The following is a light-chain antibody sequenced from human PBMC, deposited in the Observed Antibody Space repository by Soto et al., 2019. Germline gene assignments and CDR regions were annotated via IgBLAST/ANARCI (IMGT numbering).Light chain of an antibody. CDR3: QQRTSWPT. V-gene: IGKV3D-20*02. CDR1: QTITNNF. CDR2: GAS. Sequence: EIVLTQSPDTLSLSPGDRVTLFCRSSQTITNNFLAWYQQKLGQAPRLLIYGASSRAPGIPDRFGGGGSGTDFTLTISSLEPEDFAVYYCQQRTSWPTFGGGTKVEIK. J-gene: IGKJ4*01.